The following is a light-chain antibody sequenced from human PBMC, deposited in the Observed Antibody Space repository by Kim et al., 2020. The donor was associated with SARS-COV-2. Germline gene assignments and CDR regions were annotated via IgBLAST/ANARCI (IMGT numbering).Light chain of an antibody. CDR1: QGISNS. V-gene: IGKV1-9*01. J-gene: IGKJ5*01. Sequence: IQLTQSPSSLSASVEDRVTITCRASQGISNSLAWYQKTPGKAPKLLIYSASTLQSGVPSRFSGSGSGTDFTLTISSLQPEDFATYYCQQLDSFPITFGQGTRLEIK. CDR3: QQLDSFPIT. CDR2: SAS.